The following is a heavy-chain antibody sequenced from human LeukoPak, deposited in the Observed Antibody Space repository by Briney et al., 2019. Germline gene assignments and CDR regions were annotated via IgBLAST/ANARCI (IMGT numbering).Heavy chain of an antibody. J-gene: IGHJ5*02. V-gene: IGHV3-9*01. D-gene: IGHD3-10*01. Sequence: GGSLRLSCAASGFTFDDYAMHWVRQAPGKGLEWVSGITWNSDNIEYADSVKGRFTISRDNAKNSLYLQMNSLRVEDTAIYYCARDWNYYGSGSSSGFDPWGQGTLVTVSS. CDR2: ITWNSDNI. CDR1: GFTFDDYA. CDR3: ARDWNYYGSGSSSGFDP.